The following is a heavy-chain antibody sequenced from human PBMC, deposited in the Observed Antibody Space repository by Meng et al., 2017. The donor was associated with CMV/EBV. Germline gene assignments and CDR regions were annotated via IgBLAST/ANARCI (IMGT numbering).Heavy chain of an antibody. CDR3: ARVGRTSCYDY. CDR2: IYYSGST. V-gene: IGHV4-30-4*08. CDR1: GGSISSGDYY. Sequence: QTLQSRPRLLKPSKALSLTCAVSGGSISSGDYYCSWRRQPPGKGLEWIVYIYYSGSTYYYPSLKSRVTISVDTSKNQFSLKLSSVTAADTAVYYCARVGRTSCYDYWGQGTLVTVSS. J-gene: IGHJ4*02. D-gene: IGHD2-2*01.